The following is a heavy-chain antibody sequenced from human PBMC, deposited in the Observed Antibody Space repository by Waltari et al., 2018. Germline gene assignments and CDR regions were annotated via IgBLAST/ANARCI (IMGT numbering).Heavy chain of an antibody. CDR3: ARVPLRQQLSHFDY. V-gene: IGHV4-61*09. CDR1: GGSISSGSYY. Sequence: QVQLQESGPGLVKPSQTLSLTCTVSGGSISSGSYYWSWIRQPAGKGLEWIGYIYTSGSTNYNPSLKSRVTISVDTSKNQFSLKLSSVTAADTAVYYCARVPLRQQLSHFDYWGQGTLVTVSS. CDR2: IYTSGST. J-gene: IGHJ4*02. D-gene: IGHD6-13*01.